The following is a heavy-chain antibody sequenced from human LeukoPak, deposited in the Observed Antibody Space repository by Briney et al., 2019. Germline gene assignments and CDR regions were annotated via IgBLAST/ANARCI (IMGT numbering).Heavy chain of an antibody. J-gene: IGHJ4*02. CDR1: GFTFDDYG. D-gene: IGHD3-22*01. V-gene: IGHV3-20*04. Sequence: TGGSLRLSCAASGFTFDDYGMSWVRQAPGKGLEWVSGINWSGGSTGYADSVKGRFTISRDNAKNSLYLQMNSLRAEDTALYYCARADYDSSGCDYWGQGTLVTVSS. CDR2: INWSGGST. CDR3: ARADYDSSGCDY.